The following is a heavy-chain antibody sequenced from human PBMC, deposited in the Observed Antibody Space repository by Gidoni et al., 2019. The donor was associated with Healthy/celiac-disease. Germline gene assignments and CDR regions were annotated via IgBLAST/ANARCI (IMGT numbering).Heavy chain of an antibody. CDR2: ISSSSSTI. J-gene: IGHJ5*02. CDR3: ARDLGNWNSNWFDP. V-gene: IGHV3-48*02. D-gene: IGHD1-7*01. CDR1: GFTFSSYS. Sequence: EVQLVESGGGLVQPGGSLRLSCPASGFTFSSYSMNWARQAPGKGMEWVSYISSSSSTIYYADSVKGRFTISRDNAKNSLYLQMNSLRDEDTAVYYCARDLGNWNSNWFDPWGQGTLVTVSS.